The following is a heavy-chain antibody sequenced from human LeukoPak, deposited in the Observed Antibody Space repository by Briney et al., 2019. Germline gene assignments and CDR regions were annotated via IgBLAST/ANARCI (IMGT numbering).Heavy chain of an antibody. CDR2: IYYSGST. CDR1: GGSISSYY. CDR3: ARGVDYVLRFDP. J-gene: IGHJ5*02. V-gene: IGHV4-59*01. D-gene: IGHD3-16*01. Sequence: SETLSLTCTVSGGSISSYYWSWIRQPPGKGLEWIGYIYYSGSTNYNPSLKSRVTISVDTSKNQLSLKLSSVTAADTAVYYCARGVDYVLRFDPWGQGTLVTVSS.